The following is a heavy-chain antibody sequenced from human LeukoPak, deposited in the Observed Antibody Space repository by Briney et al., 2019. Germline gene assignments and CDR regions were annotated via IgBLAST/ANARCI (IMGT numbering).Heavy chain of an antibody. J-gene: IGHJ4*02. Sequence: SVKVSCKASGGTFSSYAISWVRQAPGQGLEWMGGTIPIFGTANYAQKFQGRVTITADGSTSTAYMELSSLRSEDTAVYYCARVGSENGFDYWGQGTLVTVSS. CDR2: TIPIFGTA. V-gene: IGHV1-69*13. CDR3: ARVGSENGFDY. D-gene: IGHD1-26*01. CDR1: GGTFSSYA.